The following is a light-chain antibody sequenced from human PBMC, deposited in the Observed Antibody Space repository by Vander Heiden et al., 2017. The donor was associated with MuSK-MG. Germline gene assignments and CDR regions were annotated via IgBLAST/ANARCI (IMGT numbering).Light chain of an antibody. CDR1: QDISKY. CDR2: AAS. CDR3: QNDNSAPIT. Sequence: DIQLTQSLSSLSASVGDRVTISCRASQDISKYLAWYQQKPGKAPKLLIYAASTLQSGVPSRFSGGGSGTDFTLTISSLQPEDVAAYYCQNDNSAPITFGGGTKVQIK. V-gene: IGKV1-27*01. J-gene: IGKJ4*01.